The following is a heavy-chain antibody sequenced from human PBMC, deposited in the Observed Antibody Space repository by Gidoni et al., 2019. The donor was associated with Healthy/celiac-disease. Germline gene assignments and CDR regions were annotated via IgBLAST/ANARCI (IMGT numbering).Heavy chain of an antibody. D-gene: IGHD2-8*01. CDR1: GFHFSSHS. Sequence: EVQLLESGGGLVQPGGSLRLSCAASGFHFSSHSMSWVRQAPGKGLEWVSASSGRGGSTYYADSVKGRFTISRDNSKNTLYLQMNSLRAEDTAVYYCAKEAVMGLARPSEVDYWGQGTLVTVSS. CDR3: AKEAVMGLARPSEVDY. CDR2: SSGRGGST. V-gene: IGHV3-23*01. J-gene: IGHJ4*02.